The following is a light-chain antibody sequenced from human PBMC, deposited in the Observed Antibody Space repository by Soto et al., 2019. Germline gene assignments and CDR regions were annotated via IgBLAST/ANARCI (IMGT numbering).Light chain of an antibody. CDR3: QQSGLP. CDR1: QSISSW. Sequence: DIQMTQSPSTLAASVVDRVTITCRASQSISSWLAWYQQKPGKAPKLLIYDASSLESGVPSRFSGSGSGTEFTLTISSLQPDDFATYYCQQSGLPFGGGTKV. J-gene: IGKJ4*01. V-gene: IGKV1-5*01. CDR2: DAS.